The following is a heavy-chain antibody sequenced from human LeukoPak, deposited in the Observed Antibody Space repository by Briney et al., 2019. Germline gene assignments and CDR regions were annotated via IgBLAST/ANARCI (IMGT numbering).Heavy chain of an antibody. D-gene: IGHD1-26*01. Sequence: GRSLRLSCAASGLTFSSSNMHWVRQAPGKWLEWDTFISGSSTATQYADSVKGRFTISRDIGRKALYLQMNSLRDEDTAVYYCARGGGRSYSDAFDIWGQGTVVTVSS. J-gene: IGHJ3*02. CDR1: GLTFSSSN. V-gene: IGHV3-48*02. CDR3: ARGGGRSYSDAFDI. CDR2: ISGSSTAT.